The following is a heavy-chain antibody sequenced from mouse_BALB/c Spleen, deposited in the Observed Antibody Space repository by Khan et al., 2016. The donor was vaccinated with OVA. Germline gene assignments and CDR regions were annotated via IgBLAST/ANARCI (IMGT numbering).Heavy chain of an antibody. D-gene: IGHD2-1*01. J-gene: IGHJ3*01. Sequence: EVQGVESGGGLVKPGGSLKLSCAASGFTFSTYAMSWVRQTPEKRLEWVASISSDGDYTYYPDNVTGRFTISRDNAKYTLYLQMSSLRSEDTAIYYCARSPYGNFAYWGQGTLVTVSA. CDR1: GFTFSTYA. CDR3: ARSPYGNFAY. CDR2: ISSDGDYT. V-gene: IGHV5-9-3*01.